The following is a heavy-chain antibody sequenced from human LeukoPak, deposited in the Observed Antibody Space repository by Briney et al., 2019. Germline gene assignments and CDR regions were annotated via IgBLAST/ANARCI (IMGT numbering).Heavy chain of an antibody. CDR1: GGSFSGYY. Sequence: SETLSLTCAVYGGSFSGYYWSWIRQPPGKGLEWIGEINHSGSTNYNPSLKSRVTISVDTSKNQFSLKLSSVTAADTAVYYCARSGDEMPPVWGVVVAATHWFDPWGQGTLVTVSS. D-gene: IGHD2-15*01. CDR3: ARSGDEMPPVWGVVVAATHWFDP. V-gene: IGHV4-34*01. CDR2: INHSGST. J-gene: IGHJ5*02.